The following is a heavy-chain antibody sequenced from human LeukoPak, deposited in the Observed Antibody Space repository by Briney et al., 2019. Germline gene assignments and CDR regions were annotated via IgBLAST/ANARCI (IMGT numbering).Heavy chain of an antibody. V-gene: IGHV4-34*01. J-gene: IGHJ5*02. CDR2: INHSGST. CDR3: AREHLYCSSTSCYRGGWFDP. CDR1: GGSFSGYY. Sequence: SETLSLTCAVYGGSFSGYYWSWIRQPPGKGLEWIGEINHSGSTNYNPSLKSRVTISVDTSKNQFSLKLSSVTAADTAVYYCAREHLYCSSTSCYRGGWFDPWGQGTLVTVSS. D-gene: IGHD2-2*02.